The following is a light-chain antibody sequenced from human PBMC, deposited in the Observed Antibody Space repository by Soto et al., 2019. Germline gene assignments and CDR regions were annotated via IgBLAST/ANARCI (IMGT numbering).Light chain of an antibody. J-gene: IGKJ1*01. CDR3: QQYNSYSRT. CDR2: KAS. V-gene: IGKV1-5*03. Sequence: DIQMTQSPYTLSASVGDRVTITCRPSQSISSWLAWYQQKPGKAPKLLIYKASSLESGVPSRFSGSGSGTEFTLTISSLQPDDFATYYCQQYNSYSRTFGQGTKLDIK. CDR1: QSISSW.